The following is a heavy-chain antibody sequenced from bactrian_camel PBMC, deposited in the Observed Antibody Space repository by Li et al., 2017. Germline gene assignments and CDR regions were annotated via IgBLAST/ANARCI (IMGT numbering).Heavy chain of an antibody. CDR2: VNHDGST. Sequence: HVQLVESGGGSVQAGESLRLSCTTSGFTFDDHDMGWYRQAPGYECELVSRVNHDGSTNYLDSVKGRFTISQDNAKNTVYLQMNSLKPEDTAVYYCAIPGSWSPECGYWGQGTQVTVS. CDR1: GFTFDDHD. V-gene: IGHV3S63*01. D-gene: IGHD6*01. J-gene: IGHJ4*01. CDR3: AIPGSWSPECGY.